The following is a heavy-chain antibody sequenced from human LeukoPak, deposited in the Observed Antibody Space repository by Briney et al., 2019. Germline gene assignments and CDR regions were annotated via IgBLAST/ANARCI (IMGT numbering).Heavy chain of an antibody. Sequence: GGSLRLSCAASGFTFSSYAMSWVRQAPGKGLEWVSAISGSGGSTYYADSVKGRFTISRDNSKNTLYLQMNSLRAEDTAVYYCAKDYPSIYYDSSGFWDYWGQGTLVTVSS. V-gene: IGHV3-23*01. J-gene: IGHJ4*02. CDR2: ISGSGGST. CDR3: AKDYPSIYYDSSGFWDY. D-gene: IGHD3-22*01. CDR1: GFTFSSYA.